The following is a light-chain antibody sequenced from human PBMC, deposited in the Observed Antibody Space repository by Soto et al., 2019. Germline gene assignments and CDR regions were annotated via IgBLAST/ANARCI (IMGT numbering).Light chain of an antibody. V-gene: IGKV3-20*01. J-gene: IGKJ4*01. CDR1: QSVSTSY. Sequence: EIVLTQSPGTLSLSPGERATLSCRASQSVSTSYLAWYQQKPGQAPRLLIYGASSRATGIPDSFSGSGSGADFTLTSSILEPEDFAVYYWQQYGSVPLTFGGGTKVEIK. CDR2: GAS. CDR3: QQYGSVPLT.